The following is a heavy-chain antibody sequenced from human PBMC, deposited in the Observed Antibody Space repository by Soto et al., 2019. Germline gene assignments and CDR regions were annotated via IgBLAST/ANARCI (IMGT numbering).Heavy chain of an antibody. Sequence: PSETLSLTCAVSGASIRSNNWWSWVRRPPGKGLEWIGEIFQSGSTNYNPSLKTRLTILVDKSKNQFSLKLSSVTAADTAVYYCARVYSGSYSDSWGRGTLVTVSS. CDR3: ARVYSGSYSDS. CDR1: GASIRSNNW. V-gene: IGHV4-4*02. CDR2: IFQSGST. J-gene: IGHJ4*02. D-gene: IGHD1-26*01.